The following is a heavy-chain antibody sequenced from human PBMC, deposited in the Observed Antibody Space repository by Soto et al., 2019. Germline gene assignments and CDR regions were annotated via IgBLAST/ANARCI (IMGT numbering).Heavy chain of an antibody. J-gene: IGHJ1*01. CDR2: IFYSMKTT. Sequence: QVQLQESGPGVMRPSETLSLTCVVSGGSVSRGSYYWTWIRQPPGKGLEWIGHIFYSMKTTNYNPPLESRVSISVDTSQNLFSLSLTSVTAADTAVYYCARVYSGSYGQNDWGQGTLVTVSS. CDR1: GGSVSRGSYY. CDR3: ARVYSGSYGQND. D-gene: IGHD1-26*01. V-gene: IGHV4-61*03.